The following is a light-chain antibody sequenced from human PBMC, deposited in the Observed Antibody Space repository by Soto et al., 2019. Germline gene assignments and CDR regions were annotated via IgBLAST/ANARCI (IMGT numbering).Light chain of an antibody. J-gene: IGKJ2*01. V-gene: IGKV3D-15*01. CDR3: LQYNDWPPNYT. Sequence: EIVMTQSPTTLSVSPGERATLTCRASQSVSSNLAWYQQKPGQAPRLLIYDASTRATGIPARFSGSGSGAEFTLTISSLQSEDFVVYYCLQYNDWPPNYTFGQGTKLEIK. CDR2: DAS. CDR1: QSVSSN.